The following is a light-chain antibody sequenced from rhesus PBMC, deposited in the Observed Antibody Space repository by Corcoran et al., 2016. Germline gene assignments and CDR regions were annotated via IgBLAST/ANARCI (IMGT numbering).Light chain of an antibody. CDR3: QQCNSPPWA. V-gene: IGKV1-21*01. J-gene: IGKJ1*01. CDR1: QGLGTL. Sequence: DIQMTQSPSSLFASVGERVTITCRASQGLGTLLAWYQVKPGKPPKLLNYKADSLQGGVPSRFRGRGSGTSLTHTIGSLQPKNYATYFCQQCNSPPWAFVQGAKVEI. CDR2: KAD.